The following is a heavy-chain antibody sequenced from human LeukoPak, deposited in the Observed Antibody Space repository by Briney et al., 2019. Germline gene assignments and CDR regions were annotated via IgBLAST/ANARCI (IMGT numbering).Heavy chain of an antibody. CDR3: AIGVRGEPDY. J-gene: IGHJ4*02. D-gene: IGHD3-10*01. Sequence: VASVMVSSKASGGTFSSYAISWVRQAPGQGLEWMGRIIPILGIANYAQKFQGRVTITADKSTSTAYMELSSLRSEDTAVYYCAIGVRGEPDYWGQGTLVTVSS. CDR2: IIPILGIA. CDR1: GGTFSSYA. V-gene: IGHV1-69*04.